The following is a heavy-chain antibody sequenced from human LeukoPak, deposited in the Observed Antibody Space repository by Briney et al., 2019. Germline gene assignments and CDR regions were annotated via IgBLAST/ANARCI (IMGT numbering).Heavy chain of an antibody. Sequence: PGGSLRLSCAASGITFSNYWIHWVRQAPGKGLVWVSRIKPDGSSTNYADSVKGRFTISRDNAKNTVFLQMNSLGAEDTAVYYCAGGRGSYGLWDTWGQGTLVSVSS. CDR3: AGGRGSYGLWDT. V-gene: IGHV3-74*01. D-gene: IGHD3-16*01. CDR1: GITFSNYW. J-gene: IGHJ5*02. CDR2: IKPDGSST.